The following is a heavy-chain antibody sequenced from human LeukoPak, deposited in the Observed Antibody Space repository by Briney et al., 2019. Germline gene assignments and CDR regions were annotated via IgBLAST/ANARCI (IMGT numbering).Heavy chain of an antibody. D-gene: IGHD6-19*01. V-gene: IGHV3-11*04. J-gene: IGHJ3*02. CDR3: AGARGQSDAFDI. CDR2: ISSPGGTM. Sequence: GGSLRLSCAASGFTFSDYYMSWIRQAPGKGLEWVSYISSPGGTMYYAASVKGRFTISRDNAKNSLYLRMNSLRAEDTAVYYCAGARGQSDAFDIWGQGTMVTVSS. CDR1: GFTFSDYY.